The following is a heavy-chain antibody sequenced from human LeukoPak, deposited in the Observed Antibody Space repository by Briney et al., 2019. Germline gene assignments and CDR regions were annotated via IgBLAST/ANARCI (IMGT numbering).Heavy chain of an antibody. J-gene: IGHJ4*02. Sequence: AGGSLRLSCAASGFTFSSYSMNWIRQAPGKGLEWVSSISSSSSYIYYAGSVKGRFTISRDNAKNSLYLQMNSLRAEDTAVYYCARDDGDMDNWGQGTLVTVSS. CDR3: ARDDGDMDN. CDR1: GFTFSSYS. CDR2: ISSSSSYI. D-gene: IGHD2-15*01. V-gene: IGHV3-21*01.